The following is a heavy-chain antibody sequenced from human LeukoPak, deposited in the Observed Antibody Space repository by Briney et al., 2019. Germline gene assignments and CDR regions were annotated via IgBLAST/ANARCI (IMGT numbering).Heavy chain of an antibody. J-gene: IGHJ5*02. CDR3: ARVNGGIAAAGNLNWFDP. D-gene: IGHD6-13*01. CDR2: INHSGST. V-gene: IGHV4-34*01. Sequence: PSETLSLTCAVYGGSFSGYYWSWIRQPPGKGLEWIGEINHSGSTNYNPSLKSRATISVDTSKNQFSLKLSSVTAADTAVYYCARVNGGIAAAGNLNWFDPWRQGTLVTVSS. CDR1: GGSFSGYY.